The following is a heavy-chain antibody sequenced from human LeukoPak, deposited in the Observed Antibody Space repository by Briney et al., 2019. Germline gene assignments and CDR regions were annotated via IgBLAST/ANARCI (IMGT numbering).Heavy chain of an antibody. J-gene: IGHJ4*02. CDR2: IWYDESNK. D-gene: IGHD1-14*01. CDR3: ARYPVNPYYFDY. Sequence: GRSLRLSCAASGSTLGSYGMHWVRQAPGKGLEWVAVIWYDESNKYYADSVKGRFTISRDNSKNTLYLQINSLRAEDTAVYYCARYPVNPYYFDYWGQGTLVTVSS. V-gene: IGHV3-33*01. CDR1: GSTLGSYG.